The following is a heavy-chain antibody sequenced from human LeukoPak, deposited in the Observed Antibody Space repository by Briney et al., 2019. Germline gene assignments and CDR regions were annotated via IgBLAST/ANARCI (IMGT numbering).Heavy chain of an antibody. Sequence: GGSLRLSCAASGFTFSSYAMSLVRQAPGKGLEWVSAISGSGGSTYYADSVKGRFTISRDNSKNTLYLQMNSLRAEDTAVYYCAKDPKRWSFTIFGVVTLMDYWGQGTLVTVSS. CDR1: GFTFSSYA. J-gene: IGHJ4*02. D-gene: IGHD3-3*01. CDR2: ISGSGGST. V-gene: IGHV3-23*01. CDR3: AKDPKRWSFTIFGVVTLMDY.